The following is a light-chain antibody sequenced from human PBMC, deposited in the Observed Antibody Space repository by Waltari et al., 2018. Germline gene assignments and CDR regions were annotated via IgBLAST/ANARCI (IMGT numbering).Light chain of an antibody. CDR2: GAS. Sequence: EIVLTQSPGTLSLSPGETATLSCRASQCVRGTLAWYQQKPGQAPRLLIYGASIRATGISDRFSGSGSGTDVRLTIARLEPEDFAVYYCQRYVRLPVTFGQGTRVEIK. V-gene: IGKV3-20*01. CDR1: QCVRGT. J-gene: IGKJ1*01. CDR3: QRYVRLPVT.